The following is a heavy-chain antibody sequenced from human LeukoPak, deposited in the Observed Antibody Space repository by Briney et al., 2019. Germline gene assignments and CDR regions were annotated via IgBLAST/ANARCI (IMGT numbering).Heavy chain of an antibody. D-gene: IGHD3-3*02. V-gene: IGHV4-39*07. CDR3: ARDISISWFYS. CDR2: IYHTGSP. CDR1: GASISSDSNY. J-gene: IGHJ5*01. Sequence: TTSETLSLTCTVSGASISSDSNYWAWVRPPPGKGLQWIGSIYHTGSPFYNPSLMSRVSISIDSSKNQFSLKLSSVTVADTALYYCARDISISWFYSWGQGTLVSVSS.